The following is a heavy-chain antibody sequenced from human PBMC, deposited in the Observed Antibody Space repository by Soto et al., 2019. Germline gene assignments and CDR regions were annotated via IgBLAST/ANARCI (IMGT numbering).Heavy chain of an antibody. CDR1: GFTFSSYS. CDR3: ARDSPPQH. CDR2: ISSSSSTI. Sequence: EVQLVESGGGLVQPGGSLRLSCAASGFTFSSYSMNWVRQAPGKGLEWVSYISSSSSTIYYADPVKGRFTISRDNAKNSLYLHMHSLRAEDPAVYYCARDSPPQHWGQGTLVTVSS. V-gene: IGHV3-48*01. J-gene: IGHJ1*01.